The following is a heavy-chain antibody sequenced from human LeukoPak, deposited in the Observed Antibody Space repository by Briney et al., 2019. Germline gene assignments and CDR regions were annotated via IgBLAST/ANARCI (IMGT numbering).Heavy chain of an antibody. V-gene: IGHV1-69*04. Sequence: ASVKVSCKASGYTFTSYAMHWVRQAPGQRLEWMGRIIPILGIANYAQKFQGRVTITADKSTSIAYMELSSLRSEDTAVYYCARDHMELDAFDIWGQGTMVTVSS. CDR2: IIPILGIA. CDR1: GYTFTSYA. CDR3: ARDHMELDAFDI. D-gene: IGHD1-7*01. J-gene: IGHJ3*02.